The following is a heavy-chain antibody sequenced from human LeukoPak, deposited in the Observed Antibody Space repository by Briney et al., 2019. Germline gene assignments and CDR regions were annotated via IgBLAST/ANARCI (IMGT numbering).Heavy chain of an antibody. Sequence: NSGGSLRLSCAASGFTFSNAWMSWVRQAPGKGLEWVGRIKSITDGGTTDYAAPVKGRFTISRDDSKNTLYLQMDSLETEDAAVYYSTTSRPVLNWGQGPLVTVSS. CDR3: TTSRPVLN. V-gene: IGHV3-15*01. CDR1: GFTFSNAW. CDR2: IKSITDGGTT. J-gene: IGHJ4*02.